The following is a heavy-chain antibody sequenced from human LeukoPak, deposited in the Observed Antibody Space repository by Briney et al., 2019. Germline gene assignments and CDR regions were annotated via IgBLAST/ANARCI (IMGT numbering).Heavy chain of an antibody. CDR2: INGDGGTT. Sequence: GGSLRLSCAASGFTFSTYAMNWVRQAPGKGLEWVSAINGDGGTTYYADSVKGRFTISRDNSKNTMYLQMNSLRAGDTAIYYCAKVRWYGDYWGQGTLVTVSS. V-gene: IGHV3-23*01. J-gene: IGHJ4*02. CDR1: GFTFSTYA. D-gene: IGHD6-13*01. CDR3: AKVRWYGDY.